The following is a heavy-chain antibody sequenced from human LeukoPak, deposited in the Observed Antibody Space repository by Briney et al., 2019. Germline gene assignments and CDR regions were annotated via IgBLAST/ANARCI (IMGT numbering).Heavy chain of an antibody. CDR3: ARDHSGAIKDQGCYYGMDV. D-gene: IGHD3-10*01. V-gene: IGHV1-69*13. CDR1: GGTFSSYA. CDR2: IIPIFGTA. Sequence: ASVKVSCKASGGTFSSYAISWVRQAPGQGLEWMGGIIPIFGTANYAQKFQGRVTITADESTSTAYMELSSLRSEDTAVYYCARDHSGAIKDQGCYYGMDVWGKGTTVTVSS. J-gene: IGHJ6*04.